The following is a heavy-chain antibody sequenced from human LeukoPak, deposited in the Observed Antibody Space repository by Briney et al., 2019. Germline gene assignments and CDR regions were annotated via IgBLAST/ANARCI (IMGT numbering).Heavy chain of an antibody. V-gene: IGHV1-8*01. Sequence: ASVKVSCKASGYTFTNYDINWVRQATGQGLEWMGWMNPNCGDTGYAQKFQGRVTMTRDTSITTAYMELTSLTSDDTAIFYCARTGMGGNVWIDSWGQGTLVTVSS. D-gene: IGHD1-26*01. CDR1: GYTFTNYD. CDR3: ARTGMGGNVWIDS. CDR2: MNPNCGDT. J-gene: IGHJ5*01.